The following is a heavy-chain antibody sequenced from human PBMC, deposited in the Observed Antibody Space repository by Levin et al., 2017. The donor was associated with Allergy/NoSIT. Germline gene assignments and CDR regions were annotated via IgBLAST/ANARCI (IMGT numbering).Heavy chain of an antibody. Sequence: GGSLRLSCAASGFTFHTYGMDWVRQAPGKGLEWVAYISSTSRTIYYADSMKGRFTVSRDNAKDSLYLQMNSLRAEDTAVYYCARTPSYYDPLTGFYEDSFFDYWGQGTLVTVSS. CDR3: ARTPSYYDPLTGFYEDSFFDY. J-gene: IGHJ4*02. V-gene: IGHV3-48*01. D-gene: IGHD3-9*01. CDR1: GFTFHTYG. CDR2: ISSTSRTI.